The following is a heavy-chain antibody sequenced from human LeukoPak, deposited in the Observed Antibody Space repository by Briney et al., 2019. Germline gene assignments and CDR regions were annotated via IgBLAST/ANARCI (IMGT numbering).Heavy chain of an antibody. J-gene: IGHJ4*02. CDR2: IYSGGST. D-gene: IGHD6-13*01. CDR1: GFTVSSNY. CDR3: ARESNAAAAGTDY. Sequence: GGSLRLSCATSGFTVSSNYMSWVRQAPGKGLEWVSVIYSGGSTYYADSVKGRFTISRDNSKNTLYLQMNSLRAEDTAVYYCARESNAAAAGTDYWGQGTLVTVSS. V-gene: IGHV3-53*01.